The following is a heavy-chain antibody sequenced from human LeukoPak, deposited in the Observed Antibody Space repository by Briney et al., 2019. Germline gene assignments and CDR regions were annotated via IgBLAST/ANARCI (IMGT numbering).Heavy chain of an antibody. CDR2: ISAYNGNT. V-gene: IGHV1-18*01. D-gene: IGHD2-2*01. Sequence: ASVKVSCKASGYTFTSYGINWVRQAPGQGLEWMGWISAYNGNTNYAQKLQGRVTMTTDTSSSTAYMELRSLRYDDTGLYYCARTDIVIVPTAEGYFDYWGQGTLVTVSS. J-gene: IGHJ4*02. CDR1: GYTFTSYG. CDR3: ARTDIVIVPTAEGYFDY.